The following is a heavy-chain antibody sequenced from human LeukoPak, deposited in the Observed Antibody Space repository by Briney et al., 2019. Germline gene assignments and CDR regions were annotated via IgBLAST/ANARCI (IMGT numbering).Heavy chain of an antibody. Sequence: SETLSLTCAVTGASISNSNWWSWVRQPPGKGLEWIASIYNSGTTYYNPSLKSRITIFVDTSKNQVSLKLRSVTAADTAVYCARHAVEGKWLQFYYFNFWGQGSLVTVSS. CDR1: GASISNSNW. CDR3: ARHAVEGKWLQFYYFNF. V-gene: IGHV4-39*01. CDR2: IYNSGTT. J-gene: IGHJ4*02. D-gene: IGHD5-24*01.